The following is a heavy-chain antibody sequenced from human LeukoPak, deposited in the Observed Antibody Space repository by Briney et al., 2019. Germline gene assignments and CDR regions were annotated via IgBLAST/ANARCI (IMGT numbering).Heavy chain of an antibody. CDR2: ISGSGGST. CDR1: GFTFSSYA. Sequence: GGSLRLSCAASGFTFSSYAMSWVRQAPGKGLEWVSAISGSGGSTYYADSVKGRFTISRDNSKNTLYLQMNSLRAEDTAVYYCAKDFGYCSGGSCYYFDYWGQGTLVTVSS. V-gene: IGHV3-23*01. CDR3: AKDFGYCSGGSCYYFDY. J-gene: IGHJ4*02. D-gene: IGHD2-15*01.